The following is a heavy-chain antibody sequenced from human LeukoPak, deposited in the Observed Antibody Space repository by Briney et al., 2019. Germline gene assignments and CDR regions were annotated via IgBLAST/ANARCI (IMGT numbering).Heavy chain of an antibody. V-gene: IGHV3-21*01. J-gene: IGHJ3*02. CDR3: ARGGGAFDI. D-gene: IGHD3-16*01. CDR1: GFTFSSYS. Sequence: PGGSLRLSCAASGFTFSSYSMNWVRQAPGKGLEWVSVITSSSSNTYYTDSVKGRFSISRDNAKNLLDLQMNSLRVEDTAVYYCARGGGAFDIWGQGTMVTVSS. CDR2: ITSSSSNT.